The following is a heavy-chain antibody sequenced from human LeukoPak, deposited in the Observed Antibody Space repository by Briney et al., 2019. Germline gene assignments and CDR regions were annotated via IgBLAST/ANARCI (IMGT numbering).Heavy chain of an antibody. D-gene: IGHD5-24*01. CDR3: ARGDGYNFFIH. V-gene: IGHV3-53*01. J-gene: IGHJ4*02. CDR2: VYIGGNT. CDR1: GFTVSSNY. Sequence: GGSLRLSCAASGFTVSSNYMSWVRQAPGKGLEWVSVVYIGGNTYYADSVKGRFTISRDNSKNTLYLQMNNLIAEDTAVYYCARGDGYNFFIHWGQGTLVTASS.